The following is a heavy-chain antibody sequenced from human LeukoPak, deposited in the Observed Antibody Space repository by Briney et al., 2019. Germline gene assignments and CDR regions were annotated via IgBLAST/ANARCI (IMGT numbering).Heavy chain of an antibody. CDR3: ARDQPATTVTTGDAFDI. CDR2: IWYDGTNK. Sequence: GGSLRLSCAASGFTFSSYAMYWVRQAPGKGLEWVAVIWYDGTNKYYADSVKGRFTISRDNSKNTLYLQMNSLRAEDTAVYYCARDQPATTVTTGDAFDIWGQGTMVTVSS. V-gene: IGHV3-33*01. CDR1: GFTFSSYA. D-gene: IGHD4-17*01. J-gene: IGHJ3*02.